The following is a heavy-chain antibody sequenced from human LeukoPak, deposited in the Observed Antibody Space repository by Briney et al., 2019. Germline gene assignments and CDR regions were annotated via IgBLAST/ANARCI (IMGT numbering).Heavy chain of an antibody. CDR1: GFTFDDYA. V-gene: IGHV3-9*01. J-gene: IGHJ6*02. CDR3: AKGSGSYPFYGMDV. Sequence: PGRSLRLSCAASGFTFDDYAMHWVRQAPGKGLEWVSGISWNSGSIGYADSVKGRFTISRDNAKNSLYLQMNSLRAEDTALYYCAKGSGSYPFYGMDVWGQGTTVTVSS. CDR2: ISWNSGSI. D-gene: IGHD1-26*01.